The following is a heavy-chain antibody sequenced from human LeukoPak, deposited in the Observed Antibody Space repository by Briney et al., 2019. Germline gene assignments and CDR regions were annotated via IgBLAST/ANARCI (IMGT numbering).Heavy chain of an antibody. CDR1: GGSFSGYY. V-gene: IGHV4-34*01. J-gene: IGHJ4*02. Sequence: SETLSLTCAVYGGSFSGYYWSWIRQPPGKGLEWIGEINHSGSTNYNPSLKSRVTISVDTSKNQFSLKLSSVTAADTAVCYCASPAVRDGYNWGDYWGQGTLVTVSS. CDR3: ASPAVRDGYNWGDY. D-gene: IGHD5-24*01. CDR2: INHSGST.